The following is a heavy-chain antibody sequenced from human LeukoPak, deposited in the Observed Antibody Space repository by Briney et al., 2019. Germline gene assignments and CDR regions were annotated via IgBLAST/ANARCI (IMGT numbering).Heavy chain of an antibody. Sequence: SQTLSLTCAVSGGSISSGGYSWSWIRQPPGKGLEWIGYIYHSGSTYYNPSLKSRVTISVDRSKNQFSLKLSSVTAADTAVYYCARVGRTGPYYYDGSGYWFDPWGQGTLVTVSS. J-gene: IGHJ5*02. CDR3: ARVGRTGPYYYDGSGYWFDP. D-gene: IGHD3-22*01. V-gene: IGHV4-30-2*01. CDR1: GGSISSGGYS. CDR2: IYHSGST.